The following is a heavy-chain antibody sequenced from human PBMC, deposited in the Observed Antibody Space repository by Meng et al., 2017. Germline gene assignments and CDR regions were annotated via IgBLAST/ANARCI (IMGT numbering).Heavy chain of an antibody. D-gene: IGHD3-9*01. CDR3: ARSRYDILTGYYDEGADAFDI. Sequence: SVKVSCKASGGTFSSYTISWVRQAPGQGLEWMGRIIPILGIANYAQKFQGRATITADKTTSTTYMALSSLRSEDTTVYYRARSRYDILTGYYDEGADAFDIWGQGTMVTVSS. CDR1: GGTFSSYT. J-gene: IGHJ3*02. V-gene: IGHV1-69*02. CDR2: IIPILGIA.